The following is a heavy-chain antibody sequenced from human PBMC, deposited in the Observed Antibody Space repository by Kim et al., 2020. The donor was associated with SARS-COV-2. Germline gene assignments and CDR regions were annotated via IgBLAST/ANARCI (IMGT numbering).Heavy chain of an antibody. CDR2: INHSGST. Sequence: SETLSLTCAVYGGSFSGYYWSWIRQPPGKGLEWIGEINHSGSTNYNPSLKSRVTISVDTSKNQFSLKLSSVTAADTAVYYCARGTGIAVAGTGPYFDYWG. J-gene: IGHJ4*01. CDR3: ARGTGIAVAGTGPYFDY. D-gene: IGHD6-19*01. V-gene: IGHV4-34*01. CDR1: GGSFSGYY.